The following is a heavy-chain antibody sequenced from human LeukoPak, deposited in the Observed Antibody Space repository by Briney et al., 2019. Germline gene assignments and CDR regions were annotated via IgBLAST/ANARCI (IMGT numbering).Heavy chain of an antibody. Sequence: PGESLKISCKGSGYDFPRHWIGWVRQMAGRGLEWMGTIYPGDAHIDIGYSPSFQGQVTISADKSISTAYLQWSSLRASDTAMYYCARQRSRDGYNYDGFDIWGQGTMVTVSS. CDR1: GYDFPRHW. V-gene: IGHV5-51*01. CDR3: ARQRSRDGYNYDGFDI. D-gene: IGHD5-24*01. J-gene: IGHJ3*02. CDR2: IYPGDAHIDI.